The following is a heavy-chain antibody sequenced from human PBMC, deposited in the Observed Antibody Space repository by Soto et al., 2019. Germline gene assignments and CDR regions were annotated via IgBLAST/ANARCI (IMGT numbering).Heavy chain of an antibody. V-gene: IGHV6-1*01. J-gene: IGHJ6*03. Sequence: PSQTLSLTCAVSGDRVASISAAWNWIRQSPSRGLEWLGRTYYRSKWYNDYAVSVKSRITINPDTSKNQFSLQLNSVTPEDTAVYYCARGVVVPAAMGDYYYYYMDVWGKGTTVTVSS. D-gene: IGHD2-2*01. CDR1: GDRVASISAA. CDR2: TYYRSKWYN. CDR3: ARGVVVPAAMGDYYYYYMDV.